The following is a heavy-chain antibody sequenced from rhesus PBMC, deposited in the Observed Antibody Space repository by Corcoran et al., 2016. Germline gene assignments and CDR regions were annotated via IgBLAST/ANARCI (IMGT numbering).Heavy chain of an antibody. CDR3: ARQQSTGGDPYYFDF. CDR2: IYGNRETT. D-gene: IGHD3-34*01. CDR1: GVSPNGYYH. J-gene: IGHJ4*01. Sequence: QVQLQESGPGLVKPSETLSLTCTVPGVSPNGYYHWSGLLHPPGQGREWIGGIYGNRETTYYNPSLKSRVTISKDTSKNQVSLKLSSVTAADAAVYSCARQQSTGGDPYYFDFWGQGVLVTVSS. V-gene: IGHV4-143*01.